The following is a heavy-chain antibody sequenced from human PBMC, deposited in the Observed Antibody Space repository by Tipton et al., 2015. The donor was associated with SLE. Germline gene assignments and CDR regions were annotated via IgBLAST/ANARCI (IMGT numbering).Heavy chain of an antibody. J-gene: IGHJ3*02. CDR1: GFPFSTYT. D-gene: IGHD1-1*01. CDR2: ISSSSANI. Sequence: SLRLSCAASGFPFSTYTMNWVRQAPEKGLEWISSISSSSANIYYAGSVKGRFTISRDNAKNSVHLQMNSLRAEDTAVYYCARDWETGFDIWGQGTMVTVSS. CDR3: ARDWETGFDI. V-gene: IGHV3-21*01.